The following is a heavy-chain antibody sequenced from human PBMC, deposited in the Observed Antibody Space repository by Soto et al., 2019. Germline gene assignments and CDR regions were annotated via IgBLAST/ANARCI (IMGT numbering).Heavy chain of an antibody. CDR1: GFTFSSSA. J-gene: IGHJ5*02. CDR2: IRTKNKDYAT. V-gene: IGHV3-73*02. Sequence: EVQLVESGGGLVRPGGSLTLSCAASGFTFSSSAMHWVRQASGKGLEWVGRIRTKNKDYATAYAASGECRFTISSDDSKSPAYLIMSRRTTEDTAVYFCLIRDANYKYAWFDPWGQGTLVTVSS. CDR3: LIRDANYKYAWFDP. D-gene: IGHD3-10*01.